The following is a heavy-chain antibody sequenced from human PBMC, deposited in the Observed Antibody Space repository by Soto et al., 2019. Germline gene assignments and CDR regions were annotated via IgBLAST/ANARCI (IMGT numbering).Heavy chain of an antibody. Sequence: QVQLVQSGAEEKKPGASVKVSCKASGYTFTSYAMHWVRQAPGQRLEWMGWINAGNGNTKYSQKFQGRVTITGDTSASTAYMELSSLRSEDPAVYYCARDPDYGDYGTSPADDYWGQGTLVTVSS. CDR2: INAGNGNT. V-gene: IGHV1-3*05. D-gene: IGHD4-17*01. CDR1: GYTFTSYA. J-gene: IGHJ4*02. CDR3: ARDPDYGDYGTSPADDY.